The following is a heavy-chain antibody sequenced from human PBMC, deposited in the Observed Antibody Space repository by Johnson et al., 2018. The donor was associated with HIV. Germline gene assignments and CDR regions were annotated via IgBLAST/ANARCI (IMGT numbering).Heavy chain of an antibody. J-gene: IGHJ3*02. CDR1: GFTFSTYD. V-gene: IGHV3-33*01. CDR3: ARGREGGTYRWGAFDI. CDR2: IWYDRINK. Sequence: QVQLVESGGGVVQPGRSLRLSCAASGFTFSTYDMHWVRQAPGKGLEWVAIIWYDRINKYYADSVKGRFTISRDNSKNTCYLQMNSLRPEDTAVYYCARGREGGTYRWGAFDIWGQGTMVTVSS. D-gene: IGHD1-7*01.